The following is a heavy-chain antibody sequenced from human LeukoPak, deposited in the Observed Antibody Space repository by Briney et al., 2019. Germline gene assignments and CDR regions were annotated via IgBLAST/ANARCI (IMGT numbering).Heavy chain of an antibody. CDR1: GFSLSSYR. V-gene: IGHV3-7*01. Sequence: GGSLRLSCVASGFSLSSYRMSWVRQAPGKGLEWVANIKQDGSETYYVDSVKGRFTISRDDAKNSVYLQMNSLRVEDTAVYFCARDQWLADFWGQGTLVTVSS. CDR2: IKQDGSET. J-gene: IGHJ4*02. CDR3: ARDQWLADF. D-gene: IGHD6-19*01.